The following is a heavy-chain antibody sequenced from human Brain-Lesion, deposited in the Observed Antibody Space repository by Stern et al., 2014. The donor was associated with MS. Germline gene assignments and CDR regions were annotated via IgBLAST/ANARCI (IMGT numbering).Heavy chain of an antibody. D-gene: IGHD2-15*01. Sequence: QLQLQESGPGLVKPSETLSLTCTVAGGSVSSTSYAWAWIRQPPGKGLEWIGTIYYSGNTYYSPSLKSRLTISLDTSQNQFFLHLRSVTAADTAVYYCAGEEDIRYCSGGSCTGNWFDPWGQGTLVTVSS. V-gene: IGHV4-39*01. CDR1: GGSVSSTSYA. CDR3: AGEEDIRYCSGGSCTGNWFDP. J-gene: IGHJ5*02. CDR2: IYYSGNT.